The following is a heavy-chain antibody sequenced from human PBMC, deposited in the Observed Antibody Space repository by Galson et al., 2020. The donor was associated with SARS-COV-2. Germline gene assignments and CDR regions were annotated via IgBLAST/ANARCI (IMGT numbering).Heavy chain of an antibody. CDR1: GFSISSYE. CDR3: ARWGCSGGSCFAGAYFDH. CDR2: ITNRGSTI. D-gene: IGHD2-15*01. J-gene: IGHJ4*02. V-gene: IGHV3-48*03. Sequence: GESLKISCAASGFSISSYEMNWARQAPGKGLEWISYITNRGSTIHYADSVKGRFTISRDTAKNSLVLEMNSLRADDTAVYYCARWGCSGGSCFAGAYFDHWGQGTLVTVSS.